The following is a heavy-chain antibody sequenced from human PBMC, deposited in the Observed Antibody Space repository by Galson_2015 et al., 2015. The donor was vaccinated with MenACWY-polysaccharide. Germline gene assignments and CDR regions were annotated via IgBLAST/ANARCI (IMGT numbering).Heavy chain of an antibody. J-gene: IGHJ4*02. CDR3: ARERWTRLGYYLDY. D-gene: IGHD5-18*01. Sequence: SLRLSCAASGFTFSTYWMTWVRQAPGKGLEWVANIKQDGSEKYYVDSVKGRFTISRDNAKNSLYLQMNSLRAEDTAVYYCARERWTRLGYYLDYWGQGTLVTVSS. V-gene: IGHV3-7*01. CDR2: IKQDGSEK. CDR1: GFTFSTYW.